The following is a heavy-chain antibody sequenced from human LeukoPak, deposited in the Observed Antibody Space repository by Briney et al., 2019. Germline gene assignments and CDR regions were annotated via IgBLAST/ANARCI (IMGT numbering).Heavy chain of an antibody. CDR3: ARVVMVRGVIIRAPDYFEY. D-gene: IGHD3-10*01. CDR1: GFTFSDYY. CDR2: ISSSSSYT. J-gene: IGHJ4*02. V-gene: IGHV3-11*06. Sequence: PGGSLRLSCAASGFTFSDYYMSWIRQAPGKGLEWVSYISSSSSYTKYADSVKGRFTISRDNAKNSLYLQMNSLRAEDTAVYYCARVVMVRGVIIRAPDYFEYWGQGTLVTVSS.